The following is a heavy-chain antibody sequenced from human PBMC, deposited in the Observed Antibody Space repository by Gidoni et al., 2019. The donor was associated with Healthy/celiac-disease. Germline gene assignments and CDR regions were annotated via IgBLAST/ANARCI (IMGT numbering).Heavy chain of an antibody. V-gene: IGHV1-69*01. Sequence: QVQLVQSGAEVKKPGSSVKVSCKPSVGTFSSYAISWVRQAPGQGLEWMGGIIPIFGTANYAQKFQGRVTITADESTSTDYMELSSLRSEDTAVYYGARHVAGTLYYMDVWGKGTTVTVSS. CDR1: VGTFSSYA. CDR2: IIPIFGTA. CDR3: ARHVAGTLYYMDV. J-gene: IGHJ6*03. D-gene: IGHD6-19*01.